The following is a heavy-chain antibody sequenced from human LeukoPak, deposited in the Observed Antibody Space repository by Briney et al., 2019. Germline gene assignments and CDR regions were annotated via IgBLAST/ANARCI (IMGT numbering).Heavy chain of an antibody. CDR2: ISSSSRDI. CDR1: GFTFSSYT. D-gene: IGHD5/OR15-5a*01. V-gene: IGHV3-21*01. Sequence: GGSLSLSCAASGFTFSSYTMNWVRQAPGKGLEWVAAISSSSRDIFYADSVKGRFSISRDNSENTLYLQMESLRNEDTAVYYCARDWSAAVYAPFDSWGQGTLVTVSS. CDR3: ARDWSAAVYAPFDS. J-gene: IGHJ4*02.